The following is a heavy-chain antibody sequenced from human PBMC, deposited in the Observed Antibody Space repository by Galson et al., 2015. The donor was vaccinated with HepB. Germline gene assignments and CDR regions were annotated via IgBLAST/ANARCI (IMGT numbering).Heavy chain of an antibody. CDR2: ISGGGSTT. CDR3: AAYASGSYYNSQNY. D-gene: IGHD3-10*01. V-gene: IGHV3-23*01. Sequence: SLRLSCAASEFTFSSSAMSWVRQAPGRGLEWVTAISGGGSTTYYADSVKGRFSISRDNSKNTLYLQLSSLRAEDTAVYYCAAYASGSYYNSQNYWGQGTLVTVSS. J-gene: IGHJ4*02. CDR1: EFTFSSSA.